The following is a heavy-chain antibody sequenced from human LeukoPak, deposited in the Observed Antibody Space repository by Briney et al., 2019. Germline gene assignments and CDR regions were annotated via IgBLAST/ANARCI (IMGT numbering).Heavy chain of an antibody. CDR3: AKGNGYSYGRYYFDY. D-gene: IGHD5-18*01. Sequence: GSLRLSCAASGFTFSSYAMGWVRQAPGKGLEWVSAITASGGNTYYADSVKGRFTISRDNSKNTLYLQVNSLRAEDTAVYYCAKGNGYSYGRYYFDYWGQGTLVTVSS. V-gene: IGHV3-23*01. J-gene: IGHJ4*02. CDR2: ITASGGNT. CDR1: GFTFSSYA.